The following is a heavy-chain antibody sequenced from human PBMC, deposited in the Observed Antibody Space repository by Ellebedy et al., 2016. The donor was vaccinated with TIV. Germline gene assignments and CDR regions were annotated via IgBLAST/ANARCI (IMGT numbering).Heavy chain of an antibody. D-gene: IGHD3-9*01. V-gene: IGHV4-39*07. J-gene: IGHJ6*02. CDR3: ARVIYDILTGDLNYYYYYGMDV. CDR1: GGSISSSSYY. Sequence: SETLSLXXTVSGGSISSSSYYWGWIRQPPGKGLEWIGSIYYSGSTYYNPSLKSRVTISVDTSKNQFSLKLSSVTAADTAVYYCARVIYDILTGDLNYYYYYGMDVWGQGTTVTVSS. CDR2: IYYSGST.